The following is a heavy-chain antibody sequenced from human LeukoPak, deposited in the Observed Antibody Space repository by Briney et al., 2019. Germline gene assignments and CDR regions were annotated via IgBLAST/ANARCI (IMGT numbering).Heavy chain of an antibody. CDR2: ISSSSSYI. CDR1: GFTFSSYS. D-gene: IGHD5-18*01. J-gene: IGHJ3*02. CDR3: GGYGHGFDI. Sequence: PGGSLRLSCAASGFTFSSYSMNWVRQAPGKGLGWVSSISSSSSYIYYADSVKGRFTISRDNAKNTVFLQMNSLRVEDTAVYARGGYGHGFDIWGQGTMVTVSS. V-gene: IGHV3-21*01.